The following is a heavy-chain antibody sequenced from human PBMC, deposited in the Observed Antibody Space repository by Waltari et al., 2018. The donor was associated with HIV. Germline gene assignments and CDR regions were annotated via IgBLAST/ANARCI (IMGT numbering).Heavy chain of an antibody. CDR3: ARVGLAAAGTQYFGMDV. CDR1: GIPFCTHG. Sequence: QVQRVESGGGVVQRGKYLGPARAAFGIPFCTHGNTLVRQAPGKGLEWVATIWHDGSNTYYADSVKGRFTISRDNSKNTVNLQMNGLRVEDTAVYFCARVGLAAAGTQYFGMDVWGQGTTVTVSS. J-gene: IGHJ6*02. CDR2: IWHDGSNT. V-gene: IGHV3-33*01. D-gene: IGHD6-25*01.